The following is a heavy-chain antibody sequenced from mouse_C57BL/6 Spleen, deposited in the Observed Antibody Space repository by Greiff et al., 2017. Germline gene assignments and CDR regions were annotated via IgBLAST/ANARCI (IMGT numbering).Heavy chain of an antibody. V-gene: IGHV14-2*01. CDR3: AWNTVVATDY. D-gene: IGHD1-1*01. CDR1: GFTINDYY. CDR2: IDPEDGET. J-gene: IGHJ2*01. Sequence: EVQLQQSGAELVKPGASVKLSCTASGFTINDYYMHWVKQRPEQGLEWIGRIDPEDGETKYAPKFQGKATLTADTSSNTAYLQLSSLTSEDAAVYYCAWNTVVATDYWGQGTTLTVSS.